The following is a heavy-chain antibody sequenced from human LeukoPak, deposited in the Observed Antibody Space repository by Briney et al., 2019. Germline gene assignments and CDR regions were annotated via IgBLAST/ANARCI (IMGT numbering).Heavy chain of an antibody. CDR2: ISGSGGST. D-gene: IGHD3-10*01. CDR3: AKDYPNYYGSGSYFDY. J-gene: IGHJ4*02. V-gene: IGHV3-23*01. Sequence: PGGSLRLSCAASGFTFSSYAMSWVRQAPGKGLEWVSAISGSGGSTYYADSVKGRFTISRDNSKNTLYLQMNSLRAEDTAVYYCAKDYPNYYGSGSYFDYWGQGTLVTVSS. CDR1: GFTFSSYA.